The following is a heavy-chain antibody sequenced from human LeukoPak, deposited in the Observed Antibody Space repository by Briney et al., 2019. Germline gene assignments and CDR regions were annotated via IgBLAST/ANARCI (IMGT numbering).Heavy chain of an antibody. Sequence: GGSLSLSCAASGFTFSSYCMNWVRQAPGEGLEWVSSISSSSSYIYYADSVKSRFTISRDNAKNSLYLQMNSLRAEDTAAYYCAREEKYFDVWGRGTLVTVSS. J-gene: IGHJ2*01. CDR1: GFTFSSYC. CDR3: AREEKYFDV. CDR2: ISSSSSYI. V-gene: IGHV3-21*01.